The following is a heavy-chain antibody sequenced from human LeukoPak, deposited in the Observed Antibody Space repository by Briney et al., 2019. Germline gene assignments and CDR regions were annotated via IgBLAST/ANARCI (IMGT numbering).Heavy chain of an antibody. Sequence: KPSETLSLTCTVSGGSISSYYWSWIRQPPGKGLEWVSSISSSSSYIYYADSVKGRFTISRDNAKNSLYLQMNSLRAEDTAVYYCAKMAQPYSSSMNDYWGQGTLVTVSS. J-gene: IGHJ4*02. D-gene: IGHD6-6*01. CDR2: ISSSSSYI. CDR1: GGSISSYY. CDR3: AKMAQPYSSSMNDY. V-gene: IGHV3-21*04.